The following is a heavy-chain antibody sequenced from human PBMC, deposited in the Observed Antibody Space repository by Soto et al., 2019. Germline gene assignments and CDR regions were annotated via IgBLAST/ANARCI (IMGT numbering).Heavy chain of an antibody. D-gene: IGHD3-9*01. CDR3: ARRTTILLRYIVEGVGWFDP. Sequence: QVQLQQWGAGLLKSSETLSLTCAVYGGSFSGYYWSWIRQPPGKGLEWIGEINHSGSTNYNPSLKSRVTISLYTSKNHFSLKLSSVTAADTAVYYCARRTTILLRYIVEGVGWFDPWGQGTLVIVSS. V-gene: IGHV4-34*01. J-gene: IGHJ5*02. CDR1: GGSFSGYY. CDR2: INHSGST.